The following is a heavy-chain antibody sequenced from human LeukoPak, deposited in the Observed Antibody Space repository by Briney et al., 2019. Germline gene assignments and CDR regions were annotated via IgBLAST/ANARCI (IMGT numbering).Heavy chain of an antibody. CDR2: INHSGST. D-gene: IGHD3-3*01. CDR3: AREDYDFWSGYYDYYYYMDV. CDR1: GGSFSGYY. V-gene: IGHV4-34*01. Sequence: PSETLSLTCAVYGGSFSGYYWSWIRQPPGKGLEWIGEINHSGSTNYNPSLKSRVTISVDTSKNQFSLKLSSVTAADTAVYYCAREDYDFWSGYYDYYYYMDVWGKGTTVTVSS. J-gene: IGHJ6*03.